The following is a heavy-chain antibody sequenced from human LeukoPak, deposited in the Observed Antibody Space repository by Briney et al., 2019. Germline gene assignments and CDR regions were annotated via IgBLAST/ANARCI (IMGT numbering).Heavy chain of an antibody. CDR2: IYYSGST. Sequence: SETLSLTCTVSGGSISSYYWSWIRQPPGKGLEWIGYIYYSGSTNYNPSLKSRVTISVDTSKDQFSLKLSSVTAADTAVYYCARDSAAAFDYWGQGTLVTVSS. V-gene: IGHV4-59*01. CDR1: GGSISSYY. D-gene: IGHD3-10*01. J-gene: IGHJ4*02. CDR3: ARDSAAAFDY.